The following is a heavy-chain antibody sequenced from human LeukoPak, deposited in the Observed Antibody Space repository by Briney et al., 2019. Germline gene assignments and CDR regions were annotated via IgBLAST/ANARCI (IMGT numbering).Heavy chain of an antibody. D-gene: IGHD2-15*01. CDR1: GYTFTCYY. J-gene: IGHJ4*02. Sequence: ASVKVSCKASGYTFTCYYMHWVRQAPGQGLEWMGWISAYNGNTNYAQKLQGRVTMTTDTSTSTAYMELRSLRSDDTAVYYCARDAVAATAHLRYWGQGTLVTVSS. CDR2: ISAYNGNT. V-gene: IGHV1-18*04. CDR3: ARDAVAATAHLRY.